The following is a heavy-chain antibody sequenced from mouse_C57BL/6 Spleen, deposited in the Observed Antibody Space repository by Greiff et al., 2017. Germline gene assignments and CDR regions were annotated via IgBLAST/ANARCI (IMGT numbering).Heavy chain of an antibody. CDR2: IYPGDGDT. CDR1: GYAFSSSW. Sequence: VQLQQSGPELVKPGASVKISCKASGYAFSSSWMNWVKQRPGKGLEWIGRIYPGDGDTNYNGKFKGKATLTAAKSSSTAYMQLSSLTSEDSAVYFCAREATVPDYWGQGTTLTVSS. J-gene: IGHJ2*01. V-gene: IGHV1-82*01. CDR3: AREATVPDY. D-gene: IGHD1-1*01.